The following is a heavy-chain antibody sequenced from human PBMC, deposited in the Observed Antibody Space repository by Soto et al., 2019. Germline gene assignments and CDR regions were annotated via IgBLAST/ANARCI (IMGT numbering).Heavy chain of an antibody. V-gene: IGHV3-23*01. J-gene: IGHJ6*02. Sequence: AXESLRLSCAASGFTFSSYSMHWVRQAPGKGLEWVSAISGSVDSTYYADSVKGRFTISRDNSQKTVYLQMNSLRGEDMAVYYCPKSPSRVPYGVDIWGQGTTVTV. CDR1: GFTFSSYS. CDR3: PKSPSRVPYGVDI. D-gene: IGHD2-2*01. CDR2: ISGSVDST.